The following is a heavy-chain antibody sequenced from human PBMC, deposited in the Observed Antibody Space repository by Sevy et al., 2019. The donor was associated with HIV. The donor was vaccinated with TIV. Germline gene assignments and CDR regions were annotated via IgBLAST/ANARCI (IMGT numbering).Heavy chain of an antibody. CDR3: ARDQYFLGAQSDY. V-gene: IGHV1-69*13. Sequence: SSVKVSCKAYGATFNNYAISWMRQAPGHGLEWMGGIIPIFRTTNYALKFQGRLAITADESTSTAHMELSSLRSEDTAVYYCARDQYFLGAQSDYWGQGTLVTVSS. J-gene: IGHJ4*02. D-gene: IGHD1-26*01. CDR1: GATFNNYA. CDR2: IIPIFRTT.